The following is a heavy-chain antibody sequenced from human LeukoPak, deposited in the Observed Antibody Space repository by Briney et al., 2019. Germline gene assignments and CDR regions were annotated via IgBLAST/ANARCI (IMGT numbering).Heavy chain of an antibody. CDR3: ARGSGYSYGFTGRERTKSRLDY. Sequence: GGSLRLSCAVSGFTFSSYSMHWVRQAPGKGLEWVAVISYDGNDGSSKYYADSVKGRFTISRDNSKNTLYLQMNSLRAEDTAMSYCARGSGYSYGFTGRERTKSRLDYWGQGTLVTVSS. V-gene: IGHV3-30*04. J-gene: IGHJ4*02. CDR1: GFTFSSYS. CDR2: ISYDGNDGSSK. D-gene: IGHD5-18*01.